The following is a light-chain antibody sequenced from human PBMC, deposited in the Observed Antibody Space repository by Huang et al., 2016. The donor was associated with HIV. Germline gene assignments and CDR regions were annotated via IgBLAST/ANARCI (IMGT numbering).Light chain of an antibody. CDR1: QGISTN. J-gene: IGKJ1*01. CDR3: QQLNSYPRT. CDR2: SAS. Sequence: IQLTQSPSSLSASVGDRVTIACRASQGISTNLAWYQQKPGKAPKLLMYSASTLQSGVPSRFSGRGSETDFTLTISSLQPEDFATYYCQQLNSYPRTFGQGTKVEIK. V-gene: IGKV1-9*01.